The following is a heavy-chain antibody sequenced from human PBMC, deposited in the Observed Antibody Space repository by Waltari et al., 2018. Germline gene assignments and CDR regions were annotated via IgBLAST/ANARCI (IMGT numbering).Heavy chain of an antibody. D-gene: IGHD2-21*01. CDR1: GGSFSGYY. CDR3: ARDPMVGGDPEMD. CDR2: INHSGST. Sequence: QVQLQQWGAGLLKPSETLSLTCAVYGGSFSGYYWSWIRQPPGKGLEWIGEINHSGSTNYNPSLKSRVTISVDTSKNQFSLKLSSVTAADTAVYYCARDPMVGGDPEMDWGQGTLVTVSS. V-gene: IGHV4-34*01. J-gene: IGHJ4*02.